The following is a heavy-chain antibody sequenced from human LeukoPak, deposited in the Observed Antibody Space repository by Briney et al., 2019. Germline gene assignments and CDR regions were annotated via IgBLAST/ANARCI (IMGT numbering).Heavy chain of an antibody. V-gene: IGHV1-69*04. Sequence: SVKVSCKASGGTFSSYTISWVRQAPGQGLEWMGRIIPILGIANYAQKFQDRVTITADKSTSTAYMELSSLRSEDTAVYYCARDRGYCSSTSCYEWNWFDPWGQGTLVTVSS. D-gene: IGHD2-2*01. CDR1: GGTFSSYT. CDR3: ARDRGYCSSTSCYEWNWFDP. J-gene: IGHJ5*02. CDR2: IIPILGIA.